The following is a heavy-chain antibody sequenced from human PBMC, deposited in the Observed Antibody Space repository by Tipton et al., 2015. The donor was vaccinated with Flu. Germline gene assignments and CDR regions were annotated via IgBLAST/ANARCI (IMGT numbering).Heavy chain of an antibody. V-gene: IGHV1-8*01. CDR3: ARGHLYGGNSGGFDY. CDR2: MNPNSGNT. J-gene: IGHJ4*02. D-gene: IGHD4-23*01. Sequence: QVQLVQSGAEVKKPGASVKVSCKASGYTFTSNDINWVRQATGQGLEWMGWMNPNSGNTNYAQKLQGRVTMATDTSTSTAYMELGSLRSDGTAVYFCARGHLYGGNSGGFDYWGQGTLVTVSS. CDR1: GYTFTSND.